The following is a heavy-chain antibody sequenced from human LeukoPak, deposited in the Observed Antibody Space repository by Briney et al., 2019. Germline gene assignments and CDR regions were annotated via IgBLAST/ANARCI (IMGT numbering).Heavy chain of an antibody. CDR2: IGSSGTLM. Sequence: AGSLPLSCAASGFTFSNYEMQWVRQAPGEGLKWVSYIGSSGTLMYYADPVKGRFTISRDKAKNSLYLQMNSLRAEDTAVYYCARVWAGNYWGQGTIHSVSS. CDR3: ARVWAGNY. J-gene: IGHJ4*02. CDR1: GFTFSNYE. V-gene: IGHV3-48*03. D-gene: IGHD6-19*01.